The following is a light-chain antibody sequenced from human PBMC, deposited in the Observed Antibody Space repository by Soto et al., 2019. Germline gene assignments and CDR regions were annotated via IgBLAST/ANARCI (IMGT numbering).Light chain of an antibody. J-gene: IGLJ2*01. CDR2: ANT. V-gene: IGLV1-40*01. Sequence: QSVLTQPPSVSGAPGQRVTISCSGSSSNLAAGYDVHWYQQLPGAAPKLLIYANTNRPSGVPDRFSASKSVTSASLAITGLKGEDEVYSSCQSYDRTLSFVVFGGGTTLPV. CDR1: SSNLAAGYD. CDR3: QSYDRTLSFVV.